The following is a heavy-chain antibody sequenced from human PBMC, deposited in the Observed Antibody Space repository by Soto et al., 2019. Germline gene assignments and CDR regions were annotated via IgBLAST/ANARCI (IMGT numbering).Heavy chain of an antibody. Sequence: QVHLVQSGAEVKKRGASVKVSCKGSGYGFTTYGITWVRQAPGQGLEWMAWISAHNGNTNYAQKVQGRVTVTRDTSTSTAYMELRSLRYDDTAVYYCARGRYGDYWGQGALVTVSS. CDR3: ARGRYGDY. CDR2: ISAHNGNT. D-gene: IGHD1-1*01. CDR1: GYGFTTYG. J-gene: IGHJ4*02. V-gene: IGHV1-18*01.